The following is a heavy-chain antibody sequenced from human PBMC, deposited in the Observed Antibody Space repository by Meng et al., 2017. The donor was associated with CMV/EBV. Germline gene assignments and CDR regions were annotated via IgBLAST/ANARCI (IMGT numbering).Heavy chain of an antibody. Sequence: GSLRLSCTVSGGSISSYYWSWIRQPPGKGLEWIGYIYYSGSTNYNPSLKSRATISVDTSKNQFSLKLSSVTAADTAVYYCASGALGYCSGGSCYPPYYGMDVWGQGTTVTVSS. J-gene: IGHJ6*02. D-gene: IGHD2-15*01. CDR1: GGSISSYY. CDR2: IYYSGST. CDR3: ASGALGYCSGGSCYPPYYGMDV. V-gene: IGHV4-59*12.